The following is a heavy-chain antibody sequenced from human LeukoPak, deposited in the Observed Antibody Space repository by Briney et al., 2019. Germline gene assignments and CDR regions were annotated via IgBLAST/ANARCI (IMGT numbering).Heavy chain of an antibody. Sequence: GRSLRLSCAASGFTFSSYSINWVSQAAGKGLEWVSSICSSSSYIYYADSVKGRFTISRDKAKNSLYLQMNGLRAEDTAIYCGARGGMVATFDYWGQGTLVTVSS. V-gene: IGHV3-21*01. CDR2: ICSSSSYI. CDR1: GFTFSSYS. D-gene: IGHD2-15*01. CDR3: ARGGMVATFDY. J-gene: IGHJ4*02.